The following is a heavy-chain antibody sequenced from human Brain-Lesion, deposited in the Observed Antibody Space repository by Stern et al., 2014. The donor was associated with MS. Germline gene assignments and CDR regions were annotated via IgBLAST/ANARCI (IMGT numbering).Heavy chain of an antibody. CDR1: GFTFGSCA. Sequence: VQLEESGGGVVQPGRPLRLSCVASGFTFGSCAMHWVRQAPGKGLEWVAGVSYDGSNKNYADTVKGRFTISRDNSPNTLYMQMSSLRPEDTAVYYCAKDRQYLTYFFDHWGQGSLVTVSS. D-gene: IGHD2/OR15-2a*01. J-gene: IGHJ5*02. CDR3: AKDRQYLTYFFDH. CDR2: VSYDGSNK. V-gene: IGHV3-30*18.